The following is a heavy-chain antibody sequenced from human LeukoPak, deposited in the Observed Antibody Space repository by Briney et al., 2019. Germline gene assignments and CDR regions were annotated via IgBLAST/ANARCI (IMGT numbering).Heavy chain of an antibody. CDR2: IYCSGST. D-gene: IGHD5-12*01. J-gene: IGHJ4*02. V-gene: IGHV4-59*08. CDR1: GGSVSSYY. CDR3: ARQGYSAYEILDY. Sequence: SETLSLTCTVSGGSVSSYYWSWIRQPPGKGLEWIGYIYCSGSTNYSPSLKSRVTISVDTSKNQFSLKLSSVTAADTVVYYCARQGYSAYEILDYWGQGTLVTVSS.